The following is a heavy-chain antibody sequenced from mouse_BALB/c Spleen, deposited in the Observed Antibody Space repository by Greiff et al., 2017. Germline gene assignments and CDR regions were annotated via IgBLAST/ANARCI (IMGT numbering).Heavy chain of an antibody. CDR2: ILPGSGST. D-gene: IGHD2-4*01. Sequence: VQLQQSGAELMKPGASVKISCKATGYTFSSYWIEWVKQRPGHGLEWIGEILPGSGSTNYNEKFKGKATFTADTSSNTAYMQLSSLTSEDSAVYYCARGGMITTGYAMDYWGQGTSVTVSS. CDR3: ARGGMITTGYAMDY. V-gene: IGHV1-9*01. J-gene: IGHJ4*01. CDR1: GYTFSSYW.